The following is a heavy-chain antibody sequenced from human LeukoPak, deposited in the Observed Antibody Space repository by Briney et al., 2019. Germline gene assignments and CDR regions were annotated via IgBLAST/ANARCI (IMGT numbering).Heavy chain of an antibody. CDR2: IYPGDSET. J-gene: IGHJ4*02. Sequence: GESLKISCKGSGYRFTNYWIGWVRQMPGKGLEWMGIIYPGDSETRYSPSFQGQVTISADKSISTAYLQWSSLKASDTAMYYCARRRDLYSGSYYPFDYWGQETLVTVSS. D-gene: IGHD1-26*01. CDR1: GYRFTNYW. V-gene: IGHV5-51*01. CDR3: ARRRDLYSGSYYPFDY.